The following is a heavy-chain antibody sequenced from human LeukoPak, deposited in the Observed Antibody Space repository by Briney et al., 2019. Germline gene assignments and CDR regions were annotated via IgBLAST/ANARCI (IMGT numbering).Heavy chain of an antibody. V-gene: IGHV4-59*01. CDR3: ALSSGLNWFDP. CDR2: IYYSGST. Sequence: SETLSLTCTVSGGSISSYYWSWIRQPPGKGLEWIGYIYYSGSTNYNPSLKSRVTISVDTSKNQFSLKLSSVTAADTGVYYCALSSGLNWFDPWGQGTLVTVSS. D-gene: IGHD3-22*01. CDR1: GGSISSYY. J-gene: IGHJ5*02.